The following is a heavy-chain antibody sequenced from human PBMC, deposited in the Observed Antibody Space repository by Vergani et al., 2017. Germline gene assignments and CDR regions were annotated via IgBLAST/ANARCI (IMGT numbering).Heavy chain of an antibody. CDR3: AQHEGSYYDSSGYAFVY. J-gene: IGHJ4*02. D-gene: IGHD3-22*01. CDR2: IYSTGST. CDR1: GDSISSGVYY. V-gene: IGHV4-31*04. Sequence: QVRLQESGPGLVKPSETLSLTCSVSGDSISSGVYYWNWIRQHPGKGLEWIGYIYSTGSTHHNPSLRRRINMSVDTSKNQFSLKLNSVTAADTAMYYCAQHEGSYYDSSGYAFVYWGQGALVTVSS.